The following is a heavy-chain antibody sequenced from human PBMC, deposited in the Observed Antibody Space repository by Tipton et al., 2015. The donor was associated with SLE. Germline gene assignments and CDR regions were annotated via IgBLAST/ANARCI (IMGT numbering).Heavy chain of an antibody. V-gene: IGHV4-39*01. J-gene: IGHJ4*02. CDR2: IYYSGTT. Sequence: TLSLTCTVSGGPISSSSYYWGWIRQPPGKGLEWIGSIYYSGTTYYNPSLKSRVTVSVETSKTHFSLKMGSVTAADTAMYYCARLSSGTGDFEHWGLGTLVVVSS. D-gene: IGHD7-27*01. CDR3: ARLSSGTGDFEH. CDR1: GGPISSSSYY.